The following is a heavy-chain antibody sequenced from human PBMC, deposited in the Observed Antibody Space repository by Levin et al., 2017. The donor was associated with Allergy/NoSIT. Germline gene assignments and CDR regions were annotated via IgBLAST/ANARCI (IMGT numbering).Heavy chain of an antibody. V-gene: IGHV3-53*01. Sequence: GASVKVSCAASGFTVSSNYMSWVRQAPGKGLEWVSVIYSGGSTYYADSVKGRFTISRDNSKNTLYLQMNSLRAEDTAVYYCARYSSSPPYYYYYGMDVWGQGTTVTVSS. J-gene: IGHJ6*02. CDR1: GFTVSSNY. CDR3: ARYSSSPPYYYYYGMDV. D-gene: IGHD6-6*01. CDR2: IYSGGST.